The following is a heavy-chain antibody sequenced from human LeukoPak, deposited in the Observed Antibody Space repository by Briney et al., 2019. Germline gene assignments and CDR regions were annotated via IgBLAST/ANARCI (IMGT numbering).Heavy chain of an antibody. D-gene: IGHD3-10*01. V-gene: IGHV1-2*02. Sequence: ASVKVSCKASGYTFNDYYMHWVRQAPGQGLEWMGWIDPYSGGTNYAQKFQGRVTMTRDTSISTAYMELSRRSSDDTADYYCARGNYYGSGPLFDAWGQGTLVTVSS. CDR3: ARGNYYGSGPLFDA. J-gene: IGHJ5*02. CDR2: IDPYSGGT. CDR1: GYTFNDYY.